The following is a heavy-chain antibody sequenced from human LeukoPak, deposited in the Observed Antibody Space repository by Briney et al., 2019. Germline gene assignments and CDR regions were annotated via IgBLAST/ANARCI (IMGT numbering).Heavy chain of an antibody. CDR3: ARERLGYYDRSGLDY. CDR1: GGSISSYY. CDR2: IYYSGST. V-gene: IGHV4-59*01. Sequence: AETLSLTCTVSGGSISSYYSNWIRQPPGKGLEWIGYIYYSGSTNYNPSLKSRVTTSVDTSKNQFSLKLSSVTAADTAVYYCARERLGYYDRSGLDYWGQGTLVTVSS. J-gene: IGHJ4*02. D-gene: IGHD3-22*01.